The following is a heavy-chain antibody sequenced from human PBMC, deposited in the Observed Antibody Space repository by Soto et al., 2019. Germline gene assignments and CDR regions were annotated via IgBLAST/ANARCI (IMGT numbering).Heavy chain of an antibody. CDR1: GFTFSSYW. CDR2: IKQDGSEK. D-gene: IGHD6-19*01. J-gene: IGHJ6*02. Sequence: GSLLLSCVASGFTFSSYWMSWVRQAPGKGLEWVANIKQDGSEKYYVDSVKDRFTISRDNAKNSLYLQMNSLRAEDSAVYYCARVYPGSGWPYHYYGMDVWGQGTTVTVSS. CDR3: ARVYPGSGWPYHYYGMDV. V-gene: IGHV3-7*01.